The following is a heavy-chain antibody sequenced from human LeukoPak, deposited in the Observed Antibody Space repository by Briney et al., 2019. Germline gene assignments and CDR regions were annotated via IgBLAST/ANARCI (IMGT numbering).Heavy chain of an antibody. D-gene: IGHD2-2*01. V-gene: IGHV4-34*01. CDR2: INHSGST. CDR3: ARGSGRRYCSSTSCYPQKYYYYYYGMDV. J-gene: IGHJ6*02. Sequence: SETLSLTCAVYGGSFSGYYWSWIRQPPGKGLEWIGEINHSGSTNYDPSLKSRVTISVDTSKNQFSLKLSSVTAADTAVYYCARGSGRRYCSSTSCYPQKYYYYYYGMDVWGQGTTVTVSS. CDR1: GGSFSGYY.